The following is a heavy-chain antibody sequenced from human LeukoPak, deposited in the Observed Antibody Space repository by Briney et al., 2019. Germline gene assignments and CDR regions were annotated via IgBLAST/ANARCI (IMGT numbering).Heavy chain of an antibody. D-gene: IGHD3-10*01. CDR3: AKANYYGSGSYPYFDY. J-gene: IGHJ4*02. CDR2: ISYDGSNK. V-gene: IGHV3-30*18. Sequence: PGRSLRLSCAASGFTFSSYGMHWVRQAPGRGLEWVAVISYDGSNKYYADSVKGRFTISRDNSKNTLYLQMNSLRAEDTAVYYCAKANYYGSGSYPYFDYWGQGTLVTVSS. CDR1: GFTFSSYG.